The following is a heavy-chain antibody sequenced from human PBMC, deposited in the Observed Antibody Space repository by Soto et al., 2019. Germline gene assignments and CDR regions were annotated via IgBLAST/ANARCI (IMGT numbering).Heavy chain of an antibody. V-gene: IGHV4-39*01. CDR1: GGSISSSSYY. CDR3: ARRGSTVTISGAYSWCDP. Sequence: QLQLQESGPGLVKPSETLSLICTVSGGSISSSSYYWGWIRQPPGKGLECLGSIYYSGSTYYNPSLKSRVTISGDTSKNQFSLKLSSVAAADTAVYYCARRGSTVTISGAYSWCDPWGQGTLVTVSS. J-gene: IGHJ5*02. CDR2: IYYSGST. D-gene: IGHD4-17*01.